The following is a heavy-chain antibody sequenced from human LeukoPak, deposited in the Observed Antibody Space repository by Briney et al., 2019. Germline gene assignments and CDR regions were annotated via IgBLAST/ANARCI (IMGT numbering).Heavy chain of an antibody. CDR3: ARVPRYCSSTSCYSGGYYFDY. V-gene: IGHV3-23*01. Sequence: GGFLRLSCAASGFTFSSYAMSWVRQAPGKGLKWVSALSGSGEYTYSADSVKGRFTISRDNSKNMLYLQMNSLRAEDTAVYYCARVPRYCSSTSCYSGGYYFDYWGQGTLVTVSS. J-gene: IGHJ4*02. D-gene: IGHD2-2*02. CDR1: GFTFSSYA. CDR2: LSGSGEYT.